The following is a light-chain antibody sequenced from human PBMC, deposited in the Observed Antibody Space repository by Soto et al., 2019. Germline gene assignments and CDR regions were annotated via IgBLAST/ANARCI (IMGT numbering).Light chain of an antibody. J-gene: IGKJ3*01. CDR1: QGISSY. CDR2: AAT. Sequence: IQLTQSPSSLSASVGDRVTITCRASQGISSYLAWYQQKPGKAPKLLIYAATTLQSGVPSRFSGSGSGTDCTLTISSLQPEDFATYYCKQLNSYPRFGPWTKVYIK. V-gene: IGKV1-9*01. CDR3: KQLNSYPR.